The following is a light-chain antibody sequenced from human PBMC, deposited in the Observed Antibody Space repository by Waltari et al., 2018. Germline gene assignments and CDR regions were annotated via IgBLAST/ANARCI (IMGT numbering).Light chain of an antibody. V-gene: IGKV3-11*01. CDR3: QQRSSWTPHT. Sequence: EIVLTHSPATLSLSPGETATLPCRASQSVGTYLAWYQQKPGQAPRLLIYDASNRATGIPDRFRGSGSGTDFTLTISSLEPEDFALYYCQQRSSWTPHTFGQGARLEIK. CDR1: QSVGTY. CDR2: DAS. J-gene: IGKJ2*01.